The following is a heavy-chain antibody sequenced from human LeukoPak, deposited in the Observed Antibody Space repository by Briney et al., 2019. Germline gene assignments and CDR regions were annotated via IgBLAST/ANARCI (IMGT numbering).Heavy chain of an antibody. CDR3: ARDSTMPYYYFDY. J-gene: IGHJ4*02. CDR1: GFTVSSYE. CDR2: ISSSGSTI. V-gene: IGHV3-48*03. D-gene: IGHD2-2*01. Sequence: GGSLRLSCAASGFTVSSYEMNWVRQAPGKGLEWVSYISSSGSTIYYADSVKGRFTISRDNAKNSLYLQMNSLRAEDTAVYYCARDSTMPYYYFDYWGQGTLVTVSS.